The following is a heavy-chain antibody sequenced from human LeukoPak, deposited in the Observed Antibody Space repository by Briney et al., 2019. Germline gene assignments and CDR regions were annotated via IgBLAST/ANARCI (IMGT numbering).Heavy chain of an antibody. D-gene: IGHD4-11*01. CDR1: GFTFSTYS. V-gene: IGHV3-21*01. CDR3: ARDYRNHYYGMDV. CDR2: ISSSSSSI. J-gene: IGHJ6*02. Sequence: PGRSLRLSRAASGFTFSTYSMNWVRQAAGKGLGLGSSISSSSSSIYYAASVKGRFTISRENAKTSRNLQLNTPRAVHTTAFCCARDYRNHYYGMDVWGQGSKVTVSS.